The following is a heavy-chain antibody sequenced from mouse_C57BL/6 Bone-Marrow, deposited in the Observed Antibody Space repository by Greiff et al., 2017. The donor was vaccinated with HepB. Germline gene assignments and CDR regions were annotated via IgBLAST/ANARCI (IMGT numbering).Heavy chain of an antibody. J-gene: IGHJ3*01. V-gene: IGHV12-3*01. CDR3: AGGPNCGSSVWFAY. D-gene: IGHD1-1*01. CDR1: GFPITSGYY. CDR2: ITNSGET. Sequence: VQRVESGPGLVKPSQSLFLTCSITGFPITSGYYWFWIRQSPGRPLAWMGDITNSGETFYNPTLQSPITITRDTSKNQFFLQLSSVTTEDTAMYYCAGGPNCGSSVWFAYWGQGTLVTVSA.